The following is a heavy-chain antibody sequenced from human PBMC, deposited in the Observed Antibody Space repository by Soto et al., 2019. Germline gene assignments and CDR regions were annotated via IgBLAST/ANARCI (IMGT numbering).Heavy chain of an antibody. V-gene: IGHV3-21*01. CDR1: GFTFNNYS. CDR3: ARDDLSTLQLWPPKIIDY. Sequence: PGGSLRLSCAASGFTFNNYSMNWVRQAPGKGLEWVSSISSSSSYIYYADSVKGRFTISRDNAKNSLYLQMNSLRAEDTAVYYCARDDLSTLQLWPPKIIDYWGQGTLVTVSS. CDR2: ISSSSSYI. D-gene: IGHD5-18*01. J-gene: IGHJ4*02.